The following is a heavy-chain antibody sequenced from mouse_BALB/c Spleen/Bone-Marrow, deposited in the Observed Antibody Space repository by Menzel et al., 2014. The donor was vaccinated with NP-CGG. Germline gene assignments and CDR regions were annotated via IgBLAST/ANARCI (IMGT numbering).Heavy chain of an antibody. CDR3: ARFPMDY. J-gene: IGHJ4*01. Sequence: EVKVVESGGGLVQPGGSLRLSCTPSGFTFTDYYMSWVRQPPGKALEWLAFIRNKAYGYTTEYSASVRGRFTISRDNSQSILYLQMNTLRAEDSATYYCARFPMDYWGQGSPVTVSS. V-gene: IGHV7-3*02. CDR2: IRNKAYGYTT. CDR1: GFTFTDYY.